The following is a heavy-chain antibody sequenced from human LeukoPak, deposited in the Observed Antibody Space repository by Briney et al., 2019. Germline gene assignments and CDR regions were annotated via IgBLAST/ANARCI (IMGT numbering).Heavy chain of an antibody. CDR2: INPSGGST. CDR1: GYTFTSYY. D-gene: IGHD3-3*01. J-gene: IGHJ4*02. Sequence: ASVKVPCKASGYTFTSYYMHWVRQAPGQGLEWMGIINPSGGSTSYAQKFQGRVTMTRDMSTSTVYMELSSLRSEDTAVYYCARASLYDFWSGYPGMIDYWGQGTLVTVSS. CDR3: ARASLYDFWSGYPGMIDY. V-gene: IGHV1-46*01.